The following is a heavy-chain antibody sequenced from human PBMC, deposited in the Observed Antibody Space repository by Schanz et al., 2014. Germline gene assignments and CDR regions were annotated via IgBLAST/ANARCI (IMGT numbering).Heavy chain of an antibody. D-gene: IGHD4-17*01. CDR1: GFTFSSYA. V-gene: IGHV3-23*01. Sequence: EVQLLESGGGLVQPGGSLRLSCAASGFTFSSYAMSWVRQAPGKGLEWVSALSGSGGSTYYADSVKGRFTISRDNSKNTLYLQMNSLRAEDTAVYYCARDGDRFYHNCYMDVWGKGTTVTVSS. CDR2: LSGSGGST. J-gene: IGHJ6*03. CDR3: ARDGDRFYHNCYMDV.